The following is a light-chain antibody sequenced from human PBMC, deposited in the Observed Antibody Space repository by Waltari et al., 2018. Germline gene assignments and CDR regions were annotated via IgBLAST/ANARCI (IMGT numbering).Light chain of an antibody. V-gene: IGLV2-23*01. CDR2: EAT. CDR3: CSFAGRSTWV. Sequence: QSALTQPASVSGSPGQSLAVSCTGSRSDVGTYNLVSWYQQHPGTAPKLIIYEATKRPSGVSNRFSGSKSGNMASLTISGLQAEDEAEYYCCSFAGRSTWVFGTGTKVTVL. J-gene: IGLJ1*01. CDR1: RSDVGTYNL.